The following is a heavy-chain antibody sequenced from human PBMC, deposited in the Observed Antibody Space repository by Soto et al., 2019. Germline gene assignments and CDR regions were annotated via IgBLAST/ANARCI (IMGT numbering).Heavy chain of an antibody. V-gene: IGHV1-69*01. Sequence: QVQLVQSGAEVKKPGSSVKVSCKASGGTFSSYAISWVRQAPGQGLEWMGGIIPIFGTANYAQKFQGRVTITADESTSKAYMEMSSLRSEDTAVYYCARDGILTGYYLRYGMDVWGQGTTVTVYS. CDR2: IIPIFGTA. D-gene: IGHD3-9*01. J-gene: IGHJ6*02. CDR3: ARDGILTGYYLRYGMDV. CDR1: GGTFSSYA.